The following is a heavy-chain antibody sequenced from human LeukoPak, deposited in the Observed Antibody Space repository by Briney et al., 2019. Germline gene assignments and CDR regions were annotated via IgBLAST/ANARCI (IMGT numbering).Heavy chain of an antibody. V-gene: IGHV3-11*01. CDR1: GFTSTDYY. D-gene: IGHD3/OR15-3a*01. CDR2: ISSSGSTI. J-gene: IGHJ4*02. Sequence: GGSLRLSCAPSGFTSTDYYMSWIRQAPGNGLEWVSYISSSGSTIYYADSVKGRFTISTDNAKNSLYLQMNSLRAEDTAVYYCARQTGSGLFILPGGQGTLVTVSS. CDR3: ARQTGSGLFILP.